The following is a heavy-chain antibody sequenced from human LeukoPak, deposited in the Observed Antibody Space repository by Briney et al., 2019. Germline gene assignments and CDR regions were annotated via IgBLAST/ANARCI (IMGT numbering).Heavy chain of an antibody. Sequence: GASVKVSCKASGGTFSSYAISWVRQAPGQGLEWMGRIIPILGIANYAQKFQGRVTITADKSTSTAYMELSSLRSEDTAVYYCARAVVQLWLGFDPWGQGTLVTVSS. V-gene: IGHV1-69*04. D-gene: IGHD5-18*01. CDR2: IIPILGIA. CDR1: GGTFSSYA. CDR3: ARAVVQLWLGFDP. J-gene: IGHJ5*02.